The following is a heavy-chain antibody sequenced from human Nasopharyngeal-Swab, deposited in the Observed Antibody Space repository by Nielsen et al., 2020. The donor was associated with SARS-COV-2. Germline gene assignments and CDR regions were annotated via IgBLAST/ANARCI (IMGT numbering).Heavy chain of an antibody. V-gene: IGHV3-30-3*01. CDR3: ARDSGAPMEV. J-gene: IGHJ6*02. Sequence: GGSLRLSCAASGFPFSSYARHCVPRATGKGLAGVAVISYDGSNKYYSDSVKGRFTISRDNSKNTLYMQMNSLRAEDTAVYYCARDSGAPMEVCGQGTPVTVSS. CDR2: ISYDGSNK. D-gene: IGHD3-10*01. CDR1: GFPFSSYA.